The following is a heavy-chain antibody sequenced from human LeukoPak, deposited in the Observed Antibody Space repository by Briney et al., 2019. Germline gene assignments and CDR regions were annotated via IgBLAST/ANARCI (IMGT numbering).Heavy chain of an antibody. Sequence: PGGSLRLSRAASGFTFISYDVNWVRQAPGKGLEWVSYISSSSSSLSYTDSVKGRFTISRDNAKNSLYLQMNSLRAEDTAVYYCARDYSSTSGKHAFDIWGQGTMVTVSS. D-gene: IGHD6-13*01. CDR3: ARDYSSTSGKHAFDI. J-gene: IGHJ3*02. CDR1: GFTFISYD. CDR2: ISSSSSSL. V-gene: IGHV3-48*01.